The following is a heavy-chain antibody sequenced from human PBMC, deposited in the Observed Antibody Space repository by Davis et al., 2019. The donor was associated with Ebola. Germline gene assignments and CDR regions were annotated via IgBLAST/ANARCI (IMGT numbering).Heavy chain of an antibody. V-gene: IGHV4-31*03. CDR1: GGSISRGGSY. Sequence: LRLSCTVSGGSISRGGSYWTWIRQHPGKGLEWIGYIYYSGSTYYKPSLKSRVTISLDTSKNQFSLNLYTVTAADTAVYYCARDLRYDSSGYDYYFYMDVWGKGTTVTVPS. CDR3: ARDLRYDSSGYDYYFYMDV. CDR2: IYYSGST. J-gene: IGHJ6*03. D-gene: IGHD3-22*01.